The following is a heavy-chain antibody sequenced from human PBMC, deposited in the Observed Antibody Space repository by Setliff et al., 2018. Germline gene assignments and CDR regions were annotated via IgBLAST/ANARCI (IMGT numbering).Heavy chain of an antibody. V-gene: IGHV7-4-1*02. D-gene: IGHD2-15*01. Sequence: VASVKVSCKASGYTFRSYGINWVRQAPGQGPEWMGWINTNTGNPTYAQGFTGRFVFSLDTSVTTAYLQISSLKAEDTALYYCARASRFGTIVWKGDYYMDVWGRGTTGTSP. CDR3: ARASRFGTIVWKGDYYMDV. CDR2: INTNTGNP. CDR1: GYTFRSYG. J-gene: IGHJ6*03.